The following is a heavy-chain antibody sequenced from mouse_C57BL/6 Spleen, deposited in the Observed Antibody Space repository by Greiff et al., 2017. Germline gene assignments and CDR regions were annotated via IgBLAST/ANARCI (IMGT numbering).Heavy chain of an antibody. CDR3: TRDEREYGPYARDY. Sequence: EVKLVESGEGLVKPGGSLKLSCAASGFTFSSYAMSWVRQTPEKRLEWVAYISSGGDYIYYADTVKGRFTISRDNARNTLYLQMSSLKSEDTAMYYCTRDEREYGPYARDYWGQGTSVTVSS. CDR1: GFTFSSYA. D-gene: IGHD1-1*02. CDR2: ISSGGDYI. J-gene: IGHJ4*01. V-gene: IGHV5-9-1*02.